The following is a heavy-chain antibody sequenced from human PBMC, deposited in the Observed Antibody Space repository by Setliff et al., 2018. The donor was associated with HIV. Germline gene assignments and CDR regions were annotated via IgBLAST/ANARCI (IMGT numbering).Heavy chain of an antibody. J-gene: IGHJ3*01. CDR3: ARGLRQNRSSSDVFDV. CDR2: MNPNSGNT. D-gene: IGHD2-2*01. Sequence: ASVKVSCKASGYTFTTYDINWVRQATGQGLEWMGWMNPNSGNTGYAERFQGRVTMTRDTSISTVYMELTSLRSEDMAVYYCARGLRQNRSSSDVFDVWGQGTVVTVSS. V-gene: IGHV1-8*02. CDR1: GYTFTTYD.